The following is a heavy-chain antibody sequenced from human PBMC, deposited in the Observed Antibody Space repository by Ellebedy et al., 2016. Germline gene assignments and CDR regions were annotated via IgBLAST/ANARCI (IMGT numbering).Heavy chain of an antibody. CDR1: GFTFRRYA. CDR3: ARISSCIGGTCYPDY. J-gene: IGHJ4*02. D-gene: IGHD2-15*01. Sequence: GESLKISCAASGFTFRRYAMNWVRQAPGKGLEWVSSILASGDSTYYADSVKGRFTISRDNAKNSLYLQMNSLRVEDTAVYYCARISSCIGGTCYPDYWGQGTLVTVSS. V-gene: IGHV3-21*01. CDR2: ILASGDST.